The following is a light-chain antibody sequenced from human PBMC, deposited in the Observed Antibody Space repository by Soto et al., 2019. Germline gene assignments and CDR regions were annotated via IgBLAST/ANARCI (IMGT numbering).Light chain of an antibody. CDR3: QQSYSTPLT. V-gene: IGKV1-39*01. CDR2: AAS. Sequence: DIQMTQSPSSLSASVGDRVTITCRASQRISSYLHWYQQKPGKAPKLLIYAASSLQSGVPPRFSGSGSGTDSTLTISSLQPEDFATYYCQQSYSTPLTFGGGTKVEIK. J-gene: IGKJ4*01. CDR1: QRISSY.